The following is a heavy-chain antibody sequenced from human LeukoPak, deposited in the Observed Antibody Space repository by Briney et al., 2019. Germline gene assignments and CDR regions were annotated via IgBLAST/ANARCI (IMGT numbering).Heavy chain of an antibody. CDR3: AIVYSSGWFYFDY. V-gene: IGHV4-59*08. CDR1: GGSISSYY. D-gene: IGHD6-19*01. J-gene: IGHJ4*02. CDR2: IYYSGST. Sequence: SETLSLTCTVSGGSISSYYWSWIRQPPGKGLEWIGYIYYSGSTNYNPSLKSRVTISVDTSKNQFSLKLSSVTAADTAVYYCAIVYSSGWFYFDYWGQGTLVTVSS.